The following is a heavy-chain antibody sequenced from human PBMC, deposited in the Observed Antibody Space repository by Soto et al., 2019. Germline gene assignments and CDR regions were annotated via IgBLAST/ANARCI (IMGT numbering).Heavy chain of an antibody. CDR1: GFTFSSFP. J-gene: IGHJ4*02. D-gene: IGHD6-19*01. V-gene: IGHV3-64*01. CDR2: ISSNGVNT. CDR3: ARANSGWYGPFDY. Sequence: EVQLVESGGGLVQPGGSLRLSCAASGFTFSSFPMHWVRQAPGKGLEYVSAISSNGVNTYSANSVKGRFTISRDNSTNPLYLQMGSLRAEDMAVYYCARANSGWYGPFDYWGQGTLVTVLS.